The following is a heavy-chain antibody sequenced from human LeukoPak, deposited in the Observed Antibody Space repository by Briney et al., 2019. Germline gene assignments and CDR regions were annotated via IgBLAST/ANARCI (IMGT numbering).Heavy chain of an antibody. CDR2: IYYSGST. CDR3: ARDLGDTYYDILTGYYNVIDTLSSG. J-gene: IGHJ4*02. D-gene: IGHD3-9*01. Sequence: SETLSLTCTVSSGSISNYYWSWIRQPPGKGLEWIGYIYYSGSTNYNPSLKSRVTISVDTSKNQFSLKLSSVTAADTAVYYCARDLGDTYYDILTGYYNVIDTLSSGWGQGTLVTVSS. V-gene: IGHV4-59*12. CDR1: SGSISNYY.